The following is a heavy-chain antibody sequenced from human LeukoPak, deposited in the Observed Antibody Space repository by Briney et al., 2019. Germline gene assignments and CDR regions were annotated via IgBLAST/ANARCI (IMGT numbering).Heavy chain of an antibody. J-gene: IGHJ4*02. Sequence: GGSLRLSCAASGFTFSSYWMSWVRQAPGKGLEWAANIKQDGSEKYYVDSVKGRFTISRDNAKNSLYLQMNSLRAEDTAVYYCAREMYDGVEYSSSSVDYWGQGTLVTVSS. CDR2: IKQDGSEK. CDR1: GFTFSSYW. CDR3: AREMYDGVEYSSSSVDY. V-gene: IGHV3-7*01. D-gene: IGHD6-6*01.